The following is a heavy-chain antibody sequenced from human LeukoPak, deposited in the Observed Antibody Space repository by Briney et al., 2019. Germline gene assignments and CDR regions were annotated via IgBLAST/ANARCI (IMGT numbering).Heavy chain of an antibody. Sequence: GGSLRVSCLASGFTFSNYWMHWVRQGPGKGLMWVSRINSDGSSTSYADSVKGRFTISRDNAKNSLYLQMNSLRAEATAVYYCARGYYDTDYWGQGTLVTVSS. D-gene: IGHD3-22*01. J-gene: IGHJ4*02. V-gene: IGHV3-74*01. CDR2: INSDGSST. CDR1: GFTFSNYW. CDR3: ARGYYDTDY.